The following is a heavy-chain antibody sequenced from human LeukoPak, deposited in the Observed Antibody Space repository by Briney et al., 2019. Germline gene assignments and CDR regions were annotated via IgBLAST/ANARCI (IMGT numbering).Heavy chain of an antibody. D-gene: IGHD2-2*01. CDR2: FDPEDGET. J-gene: IGHJ4*02. Sequence: ASVKVSCKVSGYTLTELSMHWVRQAPGKGLEWMGGFDPEDGETIYAQKFQGRVTMTEDTSTDTAYMELSSLRSEDTAVYYCATVASLAPIPAADYYFDYWGQGNLVTVSS. V-gene: IGHV1-24*01. CDR1: GYTLTELS. CDR3: ATVASLAPIPAADYYFDY.